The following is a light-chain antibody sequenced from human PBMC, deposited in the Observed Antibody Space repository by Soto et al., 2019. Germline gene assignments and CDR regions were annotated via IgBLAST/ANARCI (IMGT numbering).Light chain of an antibody. V-gene: IGKV3-15*01. CDR1: RNINRK. CDR2: GAS. CDR3: EQYYDYSPLI. Sequence: EIGMTQSPATLSVSPGERATLSCRASRNINRKLAWYQQKPGQAPRLVVSGASTRATGIPARFSGSGSGTEFTLTISSLQSEDFAVYYCEQYYDYSPLIFGGGTKVEIK. J-gene: IGKJ4*01.